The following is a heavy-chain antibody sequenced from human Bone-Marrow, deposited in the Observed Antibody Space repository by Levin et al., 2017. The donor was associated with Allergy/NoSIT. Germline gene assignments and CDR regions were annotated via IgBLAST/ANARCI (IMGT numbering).Heavy chain of an antibody. J-gene: IGHJ6*02. CDR1: GFTFNKYW. CDR2: INTDGSDT. D-gene: IGHD5-18*01. Sequence: PAGGSLRLSCAGSGFTFNKYWLHWVRQSPGKGLVWVSRINTDGSDTSYADSVKGRFTISRDNGKDTLYLQMNSLRVDDTGIYYCVRGGTGYSYDYQFYYFYGVDVWGQGTTVTVSS. CDR3: VRGGTGYSYDYQFYYFYGVDV. V-gene: IGHV3-74*01.